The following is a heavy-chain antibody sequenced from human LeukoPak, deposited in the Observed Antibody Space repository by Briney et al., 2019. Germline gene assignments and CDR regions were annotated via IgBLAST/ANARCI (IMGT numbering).Heavy chain of an antibody. Sequence: QPGGSLRLSCAASGFTFSSYAMSWVRQAPGKGLEWVSAISGSGGSTYYADSVKGRFTISRDNAKNTLYLQMNSLRAEDTAVYYCARVSSGSYFGYYYYYMDVWGKGTTVTVSS. CDR2: ISGSGGST. CDR3: ARVSSGSYFGYYYYYMDV. CDR1: GFTFSSYA. V-gene: IGHV3-23*01. J-gene: IGHJ6*03. D-gene: IGHD1-26*01.